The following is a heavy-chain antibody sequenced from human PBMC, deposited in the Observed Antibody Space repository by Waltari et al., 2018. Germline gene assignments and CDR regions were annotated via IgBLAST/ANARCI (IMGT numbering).Heavy chain of an antibody. V-gene: IGHV3-33*01. CDR1: GFTFSRVG. Sequence: QVQLVESGGGVVQPGRSLRLPGAASGFTFSRVGMHWVRQAPGKGLEWVAVIWHDGSNEYYVDSVKGRFTISRDNSKNTLYLQMNSLRAEDSAVYYCASQSTTLFDYWGQGTLVTVSS. CDR2: IWHDGSNE. J-gene: IGHJ4*02. CDR3: ASQSTTLFDY. D-gene: IGHD2-15*01.